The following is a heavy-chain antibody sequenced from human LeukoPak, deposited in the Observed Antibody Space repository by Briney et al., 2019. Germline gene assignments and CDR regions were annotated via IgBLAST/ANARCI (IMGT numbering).Heavy chain of an antibody. CDR3: ARDEGGYFDY. Sequence: SETLSLTCTVSGGSISSSSYYWAWIRQPPGKGLEWIGNIYYSGSSYYNPSLKSRVTIAIDTSKNQFSLKLSSVTAADTAVYYCARDEGGYFDYWGQGTPVTVSS. J-gene: IGHJ4*02. D-gene: IGHD3-22*01. V-gene: IGHV4-39*02. CDR1: GGSISSSSYY. CDR2: IYYSGSS.